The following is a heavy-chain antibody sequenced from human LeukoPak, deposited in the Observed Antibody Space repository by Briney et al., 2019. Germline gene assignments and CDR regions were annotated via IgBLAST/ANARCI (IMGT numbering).Heavy chain of an antibody. J-gene: IGHJ5*02. V-gene: IGHV3-30*18. CDR2: VSYDGSNK. D-gene: IGHD3-3*01. CDR3: AKDSNYDFWSGYYWGSSAPGNWFDP. CDR1: GFTFSSYG. Sequence: GGSLRLSCAASGFTFSSYGMHWVRQAPGKGLEWVAVVSYDGSNKYYADSVKGRFTISRDNSKNTLYLQMNSLRAEDTAVYYCAKDSNYDFWSGYYWGSSAPGNWFDPWGQGTLVTVSS.